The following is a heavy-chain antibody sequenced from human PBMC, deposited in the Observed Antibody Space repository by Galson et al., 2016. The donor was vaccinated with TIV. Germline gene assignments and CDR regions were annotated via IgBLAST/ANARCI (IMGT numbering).Heavy chain of an antibody. CDR1: RFTFSDYH. CDR3: ARLGQFDY. Sequence: SLRLSCAASRFTFSDYHMTWIRQAPEKGLEWISYISPSGNTIYYADSVKGRFTISRDNAKNSLSLQMNSLRADDTAVYYCARLGQFDYWGQGTLVTVSS. CDR2: ISPSGNTI. V-gene: IGHV3-11*01. J-gene: IGHJ4*02.